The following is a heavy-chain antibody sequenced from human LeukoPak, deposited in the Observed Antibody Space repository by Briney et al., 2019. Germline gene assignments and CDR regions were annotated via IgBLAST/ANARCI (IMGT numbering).Heavy chain of an antibody. J-gene: IGHJ4*02. D-gene: IGHD1-26*01. V-gene: IGHV1-3*01. CDR1: GYTLTSYA. CDR2: INAGNGNT. CDR3: ARDYSGGYSAPFDY. Sequence: GASVKVSCKASGYTLTSYAIHWVRQAPGQRLEWMGWINAGNGNTKYSQKFQGRVTITRDTSASTAYMELSSLRSEDTAVYYCARDYSGGYSAPFDYWGQGTLVTVSS.